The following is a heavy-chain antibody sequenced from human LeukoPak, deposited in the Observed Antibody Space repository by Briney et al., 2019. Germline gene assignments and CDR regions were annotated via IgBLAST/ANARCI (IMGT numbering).Heavy chain of an antibody. CDR1: GGSFSGYY. CDR2: INHSGST. V-gene: IGHV4-34*01. D-gene: IGHD3-9*01. Sequence: PSETLSLTCAVYGGSFSGYYWSWIRQPPGKGLEWIGEINHSGSTNYNPSLKSRVTISVDTSKNQFSLRLSSVTAADTAVYYCARGLLRYFDWLLESGMDVWGQGTTVTVSS. J-gene: IGHJ6*02. CDR3: ARGLLRYFDWLLESGMDV.